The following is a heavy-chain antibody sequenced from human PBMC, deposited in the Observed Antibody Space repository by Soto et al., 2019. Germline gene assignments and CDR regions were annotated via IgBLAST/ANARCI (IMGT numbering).Heavy chain of an antibody. J-gene: IGHJ5*02. CDR3: ARQAGYSSSWYEYWFDP. V-gene: IGHV6-1*01. CDR2: TYYRSKWYN. D-gene: IGHD6-13*01. CDR1: GDSVSSNSAA. Sequence: PSQTLSLTCAISGDSVSSNSAAWNWIRQSPSRGLEWLGRTYYRSKWYNDYAVSVKSRITINPDTSKNQFSLQLNSVTPEDTAVYYCARQAGYSSSWYEYWFDPWGQGTLVTVSS.